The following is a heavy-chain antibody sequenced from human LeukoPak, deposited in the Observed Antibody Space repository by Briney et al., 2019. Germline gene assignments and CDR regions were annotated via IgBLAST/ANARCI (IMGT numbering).Heavy chain of an antibody. CDR1: NYSISSGYY. Sequence: SETLSLTCTVSNYSISSGYYWGWSRQPPGKGLEWIGSMHHSGSTYQTPSLKSRVTMSVDTSKNQFSLRLSSVTAADTAVYYCARDISARYDYWGQGALVTVSS. CDR2: MHHSGST. V-gene: IGHV4-38-2*02. CDR3: ARDISARYDY. J-gene: IGHJ4*02. D-gene: IGHD1-14*01.